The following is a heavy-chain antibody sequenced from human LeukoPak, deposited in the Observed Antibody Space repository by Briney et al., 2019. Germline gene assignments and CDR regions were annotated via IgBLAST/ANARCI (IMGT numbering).Heavy chain of an antibody. D-gene: IGHD1-14*01. J-gene: IGHJ4*02. CDR1: GYTFTNYG. CDR3: ARVTPEDYFDY. Sequence: GASVKVSCKASGYTFTNYGISWVRQAPGQGLEWMGWISGYNGNTKYAQKFQGRVTMTRDMSTSTVYMELSSLRSEDTAVYYCARVTPEDYFDYWGQGTLVTVSS. CDR2: ISGYNGNT. V-gene: IGHV1-18*01.